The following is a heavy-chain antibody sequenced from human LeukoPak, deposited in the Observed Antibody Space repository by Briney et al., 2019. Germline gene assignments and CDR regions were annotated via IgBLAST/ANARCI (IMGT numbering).Heavy chain of an antibody. J-gene: IGHJ6*03. CDR1: GGSISSYY. D-gene: IGHD3-16*01. CDR3: ASRQGGGVDYYYYMDV. V-gene: IGHV4-59*01. CDR2: IYYSGST. Sequence: SETLSLTCTVSGGSISSYYWSWVRQPPGKGLEWMGYIYYSGSTNYNPPLKSRVTISVDTSKNQCSLKLSSGTAGDTAVYYCASRQGGGVDYYYYMDVWGKGTTVTVSS.